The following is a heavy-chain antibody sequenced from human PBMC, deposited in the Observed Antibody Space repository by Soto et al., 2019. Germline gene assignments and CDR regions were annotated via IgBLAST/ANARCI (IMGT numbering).Heavy chain of an antibody. CDR2: FNTGNGNT. D-gene: IGHD7-27*01. CDR1: GYTFTTYA. V-gene: IGHV1-3*04. CDR3: ARRWGRNFDY. J-gene: IGHJ4*02. Sequence: GASVKVSCKASGYTFTTYAIHWVRQAPRQRLEWMGWFNTGNGNTKYSQKFQGRFTITTDTSASTAYMELSSLRSEDTAVYYCARRWGRNFDYWGQGTLVTVSS.